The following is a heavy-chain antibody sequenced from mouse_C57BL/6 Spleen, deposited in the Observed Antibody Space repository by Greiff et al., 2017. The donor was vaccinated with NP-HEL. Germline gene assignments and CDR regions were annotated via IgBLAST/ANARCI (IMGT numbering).Heavy chain of an antibody. D-gene: IGHD1-1*01. Sequence: VKLQHPGAELVMPGASVKLSCKASGYTFTSYWMHWVKQRPGQGLEWIGEIDPSDSYTNYNQKFKGKSTLTVDKSSSTAYMQLSSLTSEDSAVYYCARPYYGSSYGYFDVWGTGTTVTVSS. CDR3: ARPYYGSSYGYFDV. V-gene: IGHV1-69*01. J-gene: IGHJ1*03. CDR2: IDPSDSYT. CDR1: GYTFTSYW.